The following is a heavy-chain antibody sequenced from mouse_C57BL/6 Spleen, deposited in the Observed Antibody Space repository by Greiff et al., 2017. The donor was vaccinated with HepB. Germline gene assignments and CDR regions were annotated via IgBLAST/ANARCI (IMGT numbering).Heavy chain of an antibody. CDR3: AKDALSTIVTTPYYAMDY. V-gene: IGHV2-3*01. J-gene: IGHJ4*01. CDR2: IWGDGST. Sequence: VKLVESGPGLVAPSQSLSITCTVSGFSLTSYGVSWVRQPPGKGLEWLGVIWGDGSTNYHSALISRLSTSKDNSKSQVVLKLNSLQTDDTSTYYCAKDALSTIVTTPYYAMDYWGQGTSVTVSS. D-gene: IGHD2-5*01. CDR1: GFSLTSYG.